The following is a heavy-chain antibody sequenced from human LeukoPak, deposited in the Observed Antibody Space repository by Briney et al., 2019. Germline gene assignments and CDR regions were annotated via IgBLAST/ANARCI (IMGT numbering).Heavy chain of an antibody. Sequence: GGSLRLSCAASGFTFSDYYMSWIRQAPGKGLEWVSYISSSSSTIYYADSVKGRATISRDNAKNSLYLQMNSLRAEDTAVYYCARPAYCGGNCYYFPDYWGQGTLVTVSS. CDR2: ISSSSSTI. V-gene: IGHV3-11*04. CDR3: ARPAYCGGNCYYFPDY. CDR1: GFTFSDYY. J-gene: IGHJ4*02. D-gene: IGHD2-21*02.